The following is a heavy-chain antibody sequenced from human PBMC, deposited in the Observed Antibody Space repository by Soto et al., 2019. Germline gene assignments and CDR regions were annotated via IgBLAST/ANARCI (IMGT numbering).Heavy chain of an antibody. Sequence: ASVKVSCKASGYTFTSYGISWVRQAPGQGLEWMGWISAYNGNTNYAQKLQGRVTMTTDTSTSTAYMELRSLRSDDTAVYYCARVSSSTHYYYYGMDVWGQGTTVTVSS. CDR3: ARVSSSTHYYYYGMDV. CDR2: ISAYNGNT. V-gene: IGHV1-18*04. J-gene: IGHJ6*02. D-gene: IGHD2-2*01. CDR1: GYTFTSYG.